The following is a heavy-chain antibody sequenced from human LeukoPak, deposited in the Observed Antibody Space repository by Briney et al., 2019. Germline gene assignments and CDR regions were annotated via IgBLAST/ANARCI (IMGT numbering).Heavy chain of an antibody. J-gene: IGHJ3*02. V-gene: IGHV4-39*01. Sequence: SETLSLTCTVSGGSISSSSYYWGWIRQPPGKGLEWIESIYYSGSTYYNPSLKSRVTISVDTSKNQFSLKLSSVTAADTAVYYCARRYSSSSVRAFDIWGQGTMVTVSS. CDR3: ARRYSSSSVRAFDI. D-gene: IGHD6-6*01. CDR1: GGSISSSSYY. CDR2: IYYSGST.